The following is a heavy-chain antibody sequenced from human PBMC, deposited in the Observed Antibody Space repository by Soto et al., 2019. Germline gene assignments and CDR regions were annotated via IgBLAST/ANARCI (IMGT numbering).Heavy chain of an antibody. D-gene: IGHD2-15*01. CDR1: GGSISSYY. CDR3: ARTDRVVFLAY. Sequence: SETLSLTCTVSGGSISSYYWSWIRQPPGKGLEWIGYIYYSGSTNYNPSLKSRVTISVDTSKNQFSLKLSSVTAADTAVYYCARTDRVVFLAYWGQGTLVTVSS. J-gene: IGHJ4*02. V-gene: IGHV4-59*01. CDR2: IYYSGST.